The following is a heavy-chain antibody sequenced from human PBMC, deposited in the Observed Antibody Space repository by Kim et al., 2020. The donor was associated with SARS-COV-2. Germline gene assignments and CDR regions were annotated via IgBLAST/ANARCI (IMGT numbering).Heavy chain of an antibody. CDR2: ISAYNGNT. J-gene: IGHJ5*02. Sequence: ASVKVSCKASGYTFTSYGISWVRQAPGQGLEWMGWISAYNGNTNYAQKLQGRVTMTTDTSTSTAYMELRSLRSDDTAVYYCARDTITSQGSGWPNWFDPWGQGTLVTVSS. CDR1: GYTFTSYG. CDR3: ARDTITSQGSGWPNWFDP. D-gene: IGHD6-19*01. V-gene: IGHV1-18*01.